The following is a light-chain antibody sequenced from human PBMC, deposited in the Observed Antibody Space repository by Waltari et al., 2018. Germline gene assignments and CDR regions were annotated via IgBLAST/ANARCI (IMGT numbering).Light chain of an antibody. J-gene: IGKJ3*01. CDR3: QQYYSTPFS. Sequence: DIVLTQSPDSLSVSLGERATIQCKSSQTVIYNTDNKSYLGWYQKKPGQPPKLLIHWASVLDSRVTDRFSGTGAGTDFTLTISSVQPEEVAVYYCQQYYSTPFSFGPGTKVDV. V-gene: IGKV4-1*01. CDR1: QTVIYNTDNKSY. CDR2: WAS.